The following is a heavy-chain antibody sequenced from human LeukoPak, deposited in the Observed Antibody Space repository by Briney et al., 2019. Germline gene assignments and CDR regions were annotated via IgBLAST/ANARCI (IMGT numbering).Heavy chain of an antibody. CDR2: IKQDGSEK. CDR3: ARDGDQMYEVYDY. CDR1: GFTFSSYW. J-gene: IGHJ4*02. Sequence: GGSLRLSCAASGFTFSSYWMSWVRQAPGKGLEWVANIKQDGSEKYYVDSVKGRFTISRDNAKNFLFLEMNSLRAEDTAVYYCARDGDQMYEVYDYWGQGTLVTVSS. V-gene: IGHV3-7*01. D-gene: IGHD1-14*01.